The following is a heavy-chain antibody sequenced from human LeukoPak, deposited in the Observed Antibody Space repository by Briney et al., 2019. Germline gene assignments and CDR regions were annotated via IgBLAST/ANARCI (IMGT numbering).Heavy chain of an antibody. D-gene: IGHD5-12*01. V-gene: IGHV1-18*01. J-gene: IGHJ4*02. CDR1: GYTFTSYG. CDR2: ISAYNGNT. Sequence: ASVKVSCKASGYTFTSYGISWVRQAPGQGLEWMGWISAYNGNTNYAQKLQGRVTMTTDTSTSTAYMELRSLRSDDTAVYYCARATWADIVATKSEYWGRGTLVTVSS. CDR3: ARATWADIVATKSEY.